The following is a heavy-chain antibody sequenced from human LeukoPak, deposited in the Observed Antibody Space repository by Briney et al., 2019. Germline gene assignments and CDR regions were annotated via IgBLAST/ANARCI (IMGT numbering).Heavy chain of an antibody. Sequence: ASVKVFCKTSVYTCTSFSMHWVRQAPGQGLEWMGVINPSGGGTSYAQKFQGRVTMTRDMSTSTVYMELSSLTSEDTAVYYCATLRGTSNYWGQGTLVTVSS. CDR3: ATLRGTSNY. CDR2: INPSGGGT. D-gene: IGHD2-2*01. J-gene: IGHJ4*02. CDR1: VYTCTSFS. V-gene: IGHV1-46*01.